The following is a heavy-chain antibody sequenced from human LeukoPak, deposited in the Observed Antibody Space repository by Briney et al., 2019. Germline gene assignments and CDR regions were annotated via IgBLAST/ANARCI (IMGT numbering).Heavy chain of an antibody. CDR3: ASSYTYYYDSSGYSLDY. J-gene: IGHJ4*02. Sequence: SETLSLTCTVSGGSISSGDYYWSWIRQPPGKGLEWIGYIYYSGSTYYNPSLKSRVTISVDTSKNQFSLKLSSVTAADTAVYYCASSYTYYYDSSGYSLDYWGQGNLVTVSS. CDR1: GGSISSGDYY. CDR2: IYYSGST. D-gene: IGHD3-22*01. V-gene: IGHV4-30-4*08.